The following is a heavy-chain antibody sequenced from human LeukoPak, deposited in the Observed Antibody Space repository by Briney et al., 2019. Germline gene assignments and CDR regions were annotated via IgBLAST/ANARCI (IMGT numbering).Heavy chain of an antibody. V-gene: IGHV5-51*01. CDR3: ARAGYSNRWDGVDY. Sequence: GESLKISCKGSGYTFTNYWIGWVRQMPGKGLEFMGTIYPGDSDPRYSPSFQGQVTISVDKSINTAYLQWSSLKASDSAMYYCARAGYSNRWDGVDYWGQGTLVTVSS. CDR1: GYTFTNYW. CDR2: IYPGDSDP. D-gene: IGHD2/OR15-2a*01. J-gene: IGHJ4*02.